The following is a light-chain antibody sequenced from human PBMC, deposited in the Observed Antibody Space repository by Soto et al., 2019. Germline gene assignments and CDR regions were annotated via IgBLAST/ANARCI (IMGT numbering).Light chain of an antibody. J-gene: IGKJ1*01. CDR3: QQYDSSPRT. CDR2: GAS. V-gene: IGKV3-20*01. Sequence: EIVLTQSPGTLSLSPGERATLSCRASQSVSSSYLAWYQQIPGQAPRLLIYGASSRATAIPDTFSGSGSGTDFTLTISRLEPEDFAVYHCQQYDSSPRTFGQGTKVDIK. CDR1: QSVSSSY.